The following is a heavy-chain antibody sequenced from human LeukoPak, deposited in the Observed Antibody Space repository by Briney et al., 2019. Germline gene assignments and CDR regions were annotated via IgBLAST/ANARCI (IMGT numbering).Heavy chain of an antibody. CDR2: IYHSGST. CDR1: GGSISSYY. J-gene: IGHJ4*02. Sequence: SETLSLTCTVSGGSISSYYWSWIRQPPGKGLEWIGYIYHSGSTNYNPSLKSRVTISVDTSKNQFSLKLSSVTAADTAVYYCASLRYDFWSGYIDYWGQGTLVTVSS. D-gene: IGHD3-3*01. CDR3: ASLRYDFWSGYIDY. V-gene: IGHV4-59*01.